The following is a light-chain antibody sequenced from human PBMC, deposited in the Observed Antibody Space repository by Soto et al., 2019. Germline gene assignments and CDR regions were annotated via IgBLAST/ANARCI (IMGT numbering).Light chain of an antibody. CDR1: QRVSSSY. CDR2: GAS. CDR3: QQYGSSPRT. V-gene: IGKV3-20*01. Sequence: EIVLTQSPGTLSLSPGERASLSCRASQRVSSSYLAWYQQKPGQAPRLLIYGASSRATGIPDRFSGSGSGTELTLSISRLEPEDFAVYYCQQYGSSPRTFRGGTTVEIK. J-gene: IGKJ4*01.